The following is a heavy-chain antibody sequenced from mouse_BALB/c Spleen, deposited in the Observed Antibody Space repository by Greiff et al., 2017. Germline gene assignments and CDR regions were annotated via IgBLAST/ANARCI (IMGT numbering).Heavy chain of an antibody. Sequence: EVKLMESGGGLVQPGGSLKLSCVASGFTFSNYWMNWVRQSPEKGLEWVAEIRLKSNNYATHYAESVKGRFTISRDDSKSSVYLQMNNLRAEDTGIYYCTRDRYYDYDEGAMDYWGQGTSVTVSS. CDR3: TRDRYYDYDEGAMDY. CDR2: IRLKSNNYAT. D-gene: IGHD2-4*01. CDR1: GFTFSNYW. V-gene: IGHV6-6*02. J-gene: IGHJ4*01.